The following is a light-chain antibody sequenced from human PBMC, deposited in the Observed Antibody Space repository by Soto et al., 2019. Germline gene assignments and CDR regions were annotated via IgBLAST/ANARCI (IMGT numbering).Light chain of an antibody. Sequence: QSVLTQPASVSGSPGQSITISCTGTSSDVGGYNYVSWYQQHPGKAPKLMINEVSNRPSGVSNRFSGSKSGNTASLTISGLQAEDEADYYCSSYTSSSTPWVFGGGTKVTVL. J-gene: IGLJ3*02. V-gene: IGLV2-14*01. CDR3: SSYTSSSTPWV. CDR1: SSDVGGYNY. CDR2: EVS.